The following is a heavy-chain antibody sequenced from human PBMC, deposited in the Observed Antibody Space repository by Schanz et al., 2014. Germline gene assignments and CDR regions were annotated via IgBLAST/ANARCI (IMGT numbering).Heavy chain of an antibody. CDR3: AKDSTHIDIVLVPTAIDY. V-gene: IGHV3-30*18. J-gene: IGHJ4*02. Sequence: VQLLDSGGGLVQPGGSLRLSCAASGFTLSNSDMHWVRQAPGKGLEWVAVISYDGSNKYYADSVKGRFTISRDNSKNTLYLHMNTLRSEDTAVYYCAKDSTHIDIVLVPTAIDYWGQGTLVTVSS. D-gene: IGHD2-2*01. CDR2: ISYDGSNK. CDR1: GFTLSNSD.